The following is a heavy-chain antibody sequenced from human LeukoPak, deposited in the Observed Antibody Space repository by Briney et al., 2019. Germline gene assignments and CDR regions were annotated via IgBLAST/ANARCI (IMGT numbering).Heavy chain of an antibody. D-gene: IGHD2-15*01. V-gene: IGHV3-30*18. CDR2: IWDDGSDN. J-gene: IGHJ4*02. CDR3: AKDAANLLYYFDH. Sequence: PGRSLRLSCVDSGFPLSNHGMYWVRQAPRKGLEWMASIWDDGSDNYSADSVRGRFTISRDNSRNTLFLQMNSLRPEDTAVYYCAKDAANLLYYFDHWGQGALVTVSS. CDR1: GFPLSNHG.